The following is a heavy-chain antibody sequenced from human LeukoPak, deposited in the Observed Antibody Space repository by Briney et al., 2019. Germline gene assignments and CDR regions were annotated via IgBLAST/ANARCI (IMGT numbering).Heavy chain of an antibody. J-gene: IGHJ5*02. CDR1: GYTFTGYY. Sequence: ASVKVSCKASGYTFTGYYTHWVRQAPGQGLEWMGWINPNNGGTNSAQKFQGRVTMTRDTSISTTYMELSRLRSDDTAVYYCARVSSSYYGSGSYKNWFDPWGQGTLVTVSS. D-gene: IGHD3-10*01. V-gene: IGHV1-2*02. CDR3: ARVSSSYYGSGSYKNWFDP. CDR2: INPNNGGT.